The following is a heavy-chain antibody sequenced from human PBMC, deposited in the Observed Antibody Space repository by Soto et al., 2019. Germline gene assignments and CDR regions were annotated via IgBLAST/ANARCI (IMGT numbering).Heavy chain of an antibody. V-gene: IGHV3-21*01. CDR2: ISSSSSYI. CDR1: GFTFSSYS. J-gene: IGHJ3*02. CDR3: ARDITYNWNPDAFDI. D-gene: IGHD1-20*01. Sequence: RALRISCAASGFTFSSYSMNWVRQAPGKGLEWVSSISSSSSYIYYADSVKGRFTISRDNAKNSLYLQMNSLRAEDTAVYYCARDITYNWNPDAFDIWGQGTMVTVSS.